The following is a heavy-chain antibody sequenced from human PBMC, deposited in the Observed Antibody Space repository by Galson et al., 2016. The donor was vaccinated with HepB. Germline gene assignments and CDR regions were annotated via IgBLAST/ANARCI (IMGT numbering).Heavy chain of an antibody. CDR3: AREEPYYYDSSGYPEY. CDR2: ITGSGDTT. D-gene: IGHD3-22*01. CDR1: GFSFSISG. J-gene: IGHJ4*02. V-gene: IGHV3-23*01. Sequence: SLRLSCAASGFSFSISGMSWVRQTPGRGLEWVSGITGSGDTTHYADSVKGRFIISRDNSKNTLYLQMNSLRAEDTAVYYCAREEPYYYDSSGYPEYWGQGTLVTVSS.